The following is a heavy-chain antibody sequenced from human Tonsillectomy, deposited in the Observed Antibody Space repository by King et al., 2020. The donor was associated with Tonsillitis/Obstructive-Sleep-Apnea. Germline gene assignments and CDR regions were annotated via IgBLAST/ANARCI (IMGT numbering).Heavy chain of an antibody. V-gene: IGHV4-39*01. CDR2: IYYSGST. J-gene: IGHJ3*02. CDR3: ARRITIFGVAGDAFDI. D-gene: IGHD3-3*01. CDR1: GGSISSSSYY. Sequence: LQLQESGPGLVKPSETLSLTCTVSGGSISSSSYYWGWIRQPPGKGLEWIGSIYYSGSTYYNPSLKSRVTISVDTSKNQFSLKLSSVTAADTAVYYCARRITIFGVAGDAFDIWGQGTMVTVSS.